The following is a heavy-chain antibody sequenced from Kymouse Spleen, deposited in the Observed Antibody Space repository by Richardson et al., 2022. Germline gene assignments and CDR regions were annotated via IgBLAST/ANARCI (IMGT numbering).Heavy chain of an antibody. CDR1: GFTFSSYS. Sequence: EVQLVESGGGLVQPGGSLRLSCAASGFTFSSYSMNWVRQAPGKGLEWVSYISSSSSTIYYADSVKGRFTISRDNAKNSLYLQMNSLRDEDTAVYYCARERCSSTSCYSMDVWGQGTTVTVSS. CDR3: ARERCSSTSCYSMDV. D-gene: IGHD2-2*02. CDR2: ISSSSSTI. V-gene: IGHV3-48*02. J-gene: IGHJ6*02.